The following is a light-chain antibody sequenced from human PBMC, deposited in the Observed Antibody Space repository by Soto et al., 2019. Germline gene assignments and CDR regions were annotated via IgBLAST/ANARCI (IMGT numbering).Light chain of an antibody. V-gene: IGKV1-5*03. CDR3: QHYNSLFT. CDR1: QSISPW. J-gene: IGKJ3*01. Sequence: DVQMTQSPSTLSASVGDRVTITCRASQSISPWLAWYQQKPGKAPKLLIYKTSIFESGVPSRVSGSGSGTEFTLTITSLQPDDFATDYCQHYNSLFTFGPGTTVDIK. CDR2: KTS.